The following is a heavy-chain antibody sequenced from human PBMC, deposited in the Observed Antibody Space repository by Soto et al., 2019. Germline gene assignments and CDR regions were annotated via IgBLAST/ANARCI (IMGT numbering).Heavy chain of an antibody. CDR3: ARDKKWAFDY. Sequence: PGGSLRLSCAASGFSFSSYAMSWVRQAPGKGLEWVSYISGSSKTIYYADSVKGRFTISRDNAKNSVYLQMNSLRDEDTAVYYCARDKKWAFDYWGQGALVTVSS. CDR1: GFSFSSYA. CDR2: ISGSSKTI. J-gene: IGHJ4*02. D-gene: IGHD1-26*01. V-gene: IGHV3-48*02.